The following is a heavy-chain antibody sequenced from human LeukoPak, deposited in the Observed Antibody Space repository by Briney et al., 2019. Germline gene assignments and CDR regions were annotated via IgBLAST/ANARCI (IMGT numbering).Heavy chain of an antibody. D-gene: IGHD2/OR15-2a*01. CDR2: VDVHGQGT. V-gene: IGHV3-74*01. Sequence: QPGGSLRLSCAVSGFTFSSYRMHWGRQAPGKGQGWVSRVDVHGQGTAYAHSVKGRFTISRDNAKNTLSLQMNRLSAEDTAVYYFARSNYDSTTFYYHLDRWGQGTLVTVSS. J-gene: IGHJ5*02. CDR3: ARSNYDSTTFYYHLDR. CDR1: GFTFSSYR.